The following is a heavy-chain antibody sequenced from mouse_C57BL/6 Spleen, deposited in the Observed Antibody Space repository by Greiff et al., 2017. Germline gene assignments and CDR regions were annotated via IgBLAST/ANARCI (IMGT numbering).Heavy chain of an antibody. J-gene: IGHJ4*01. Sequence: QVQLQQPGAELVKPGASVKMSCKASGYTFTSYWITWVKQRPGQGLEWIGDIYPGRGSTNYNEKFKSKATLTVDTSSSTAYMQLSSLTSEDSAVYYCARKLPLGRYAMDYWGQGTSVTVSS. CDR1: GYTFTSYW. V-gene: IGHV1-55*01. CDR3: ARKLPLGRYAMDY. D-gene: IGHD4-1*01. CDR2: IYPGRGST.